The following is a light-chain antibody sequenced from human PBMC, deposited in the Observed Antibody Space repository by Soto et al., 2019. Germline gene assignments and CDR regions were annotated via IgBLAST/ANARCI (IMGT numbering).Light chain of an antibody. V-gene: IGLV4-69*01. Sequence: QPVLTQSPSASASLGASVKLTCTLSSGQSSYAIAWHQQQPEKGPRYLMKLNSDGSHSKGDGIPDRFSGSSSGAERYLTISILQSEDEADYYCQTWGSGTVVFGGGTKLTVL. CDR1: SGQSSYA. CDR3: QTWGSGTVV. CDR2: LNSDGSH. J-gene: IGLJ2*01.